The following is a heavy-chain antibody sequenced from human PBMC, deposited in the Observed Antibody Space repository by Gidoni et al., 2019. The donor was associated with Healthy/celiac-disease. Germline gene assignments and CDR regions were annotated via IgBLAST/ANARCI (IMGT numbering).Heavy chain of an antibody. Sequence: WIRQPPGKGLEWIGEINHSGSTNYNPSLKSRVTISVDTSKNQFSLKLSSVTAADTAVYYCARGLVRGGVDYWGQGTLVTVSS. CDR2: INHSGST. CDR3: ARGLVRGGVDY. V-gene: IGHV4-34*01. J-gene: IGHJ4*02. D-gene: IGHD3-10*01.